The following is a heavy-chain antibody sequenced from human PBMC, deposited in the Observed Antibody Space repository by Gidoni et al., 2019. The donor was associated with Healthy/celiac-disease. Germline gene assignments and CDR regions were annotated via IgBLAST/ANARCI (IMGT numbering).Heavy chain of an antibody. CDR3: AKGPGGYYFDY. D-gene: IGHD3-16*01. CDR2: ISGRVGST. Sequence: ELQLLASGGGLVQPGGSLRPSGADSGFTFSSDAMSWVSQAPGKGLELVSAISGRVGSTYYADSVKGRFTSSRDNSKNTLYLQMNSLRAEDTAVYYCAKGPGGYYFDYWGQGTLVTVSS. V-gene: IGHV3-23*01. CDR1: GFTFSSDA. J-gene: IGHJ4*02.